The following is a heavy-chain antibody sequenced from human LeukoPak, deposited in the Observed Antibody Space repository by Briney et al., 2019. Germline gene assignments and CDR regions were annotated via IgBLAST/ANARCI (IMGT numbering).Heavy chain of an antibody. V-gene: IGHV3-23*01. D-gene: IGHD2-2*01. J-gene: IGHJ4*02. CDR1: GFTFSSYA. CDR3: AKDQLVVRCYFDY. CDR2: ISGSGGST. Sequence: GGSLRLSCAPSGFTFSSYAMSWVRQAPGKGLEWVSAISGSGGSTYYADSVKGRFTISRDNSKNTLYLQMNSLRAEDTAVYYCAKDQLVVRCYFDYWGQGTLVTVSS.